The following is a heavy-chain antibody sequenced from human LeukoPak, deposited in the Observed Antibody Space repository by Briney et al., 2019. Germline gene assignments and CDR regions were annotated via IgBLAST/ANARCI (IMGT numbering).Heavy chain of an antibody. CDR1: GFSVGRYA. D-gene: IGHD3-22*01. V-gene: IGHV3-23*01. CDR3: VKDLFTQMVVDNCYYFGMDV. Sequence: GGSLRLSCVASGFSVGRYAMSWVRQAPGKGLECVAVISGGGDNTYYSASVKGRFTISRDSSKNTLYLQMNSLRAEDTAVYYCVKDLFTQMVVDNCYYFGMDVWGRGTTVSVSS. CDR2: ISGGGDNT. J-gene: IGHJ6*02.